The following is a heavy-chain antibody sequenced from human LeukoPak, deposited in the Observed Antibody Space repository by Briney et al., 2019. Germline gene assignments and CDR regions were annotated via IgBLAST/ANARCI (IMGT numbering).Heavy chain of an antibody. V-gene: IGHV3-64*01. CDR3: ARETGSWFDP. CDR2: ISSSGSST. D-gene: IGHD3-9*01. CDR1: GFTFDDYA. Sequence: GGSLRLSCAASGFTFDDYAMHWVRQAPGKGLEYVSAISSSGSSTYYANSVKGRFTISRDNSKNTLYLQMGSLRAEDMAVYYCARETGSWFDPWGQGTLVTVSS. J-gene: IGHJ5*02.